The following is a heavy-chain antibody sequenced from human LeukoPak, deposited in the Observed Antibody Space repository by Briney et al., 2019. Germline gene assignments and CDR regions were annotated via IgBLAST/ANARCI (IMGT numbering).Heavy chain of an antibody. CDR3: ARGYIDNLGYSPRSAFDK. D-gene: IGHD3-22*01. CDR1: GFTFSSYA. V-gene: IGHV3-21*01. CDR2: ISSTSRSSYI. Sequence: GGSLRLSCAASGFTFSSYAMGWVRQAPGKGLEWVSSISSTSRSSYIFYAESVEGRFTISRDNTKNSLFLQMNSLIAEDTAVYYCARGYIDNLGYSPRSAFDKWGQGTLVTVSS. J-gene: IGHJ4*02.